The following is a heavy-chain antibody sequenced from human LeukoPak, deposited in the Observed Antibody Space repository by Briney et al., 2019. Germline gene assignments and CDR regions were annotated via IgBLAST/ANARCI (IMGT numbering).Heavy chain of an antibody. CDR2: MNPNSGNT. D-gene: IGHD6-13*01. CDR3: ARDIAAAGNWFDP. CDR1: GYTFTSYD. Sequence: ASVKVSCKASGYTFTSYDINWVRQATGQGLEWMGWMNPNSGNTGYAQKFQGRVTMTRNTSISTAYMELSSLRSEDTAVYYCARDIAAAGNWFDPWGQGTLVTVSS. V-gene: IGHV1-8*01. J-gene: IGHJ5*02.